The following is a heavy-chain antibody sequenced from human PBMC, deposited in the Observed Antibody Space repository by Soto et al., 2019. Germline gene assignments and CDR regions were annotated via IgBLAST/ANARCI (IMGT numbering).Heavy chain of an antibody. V-gene: IGHV3-23*01. J-gene: IGHJ4*02. CDR1: GSSISDYA. Sequence: HPGGSLRLSCSASGSSISDYAMSWVRQAPGKGLEWVSSISDSGTKTFYADSVKGRFAISRDMSKNTVYMQMNNLRVEDTALYYCAKDGIRKDDYWGQGTVVTVSS. CDR2: ISDSGTKT. CDR3: AKDGIRKDDY.